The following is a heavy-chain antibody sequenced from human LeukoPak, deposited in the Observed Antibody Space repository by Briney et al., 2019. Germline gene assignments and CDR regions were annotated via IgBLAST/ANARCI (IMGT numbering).Heavy chain of an antibody. Sequence: PGGSLRLSCAASGFTFSNYWMHWVRQAPGKGLVWVSRINTDGGSTTYADSVKGRFTTSRDNGKNSLYLQMNSLRVEDTAVYYCARDSRGSSWFFDYWGQGALVTVSS. CDR2: INTDGGST. CDR1: GFTFSNYW. D-gene: IGHD6-13*01. J-gene: IGHJ4*02. V-gene: IGHV3-74*01. CDR3: ARDSRGSSWFFDY.